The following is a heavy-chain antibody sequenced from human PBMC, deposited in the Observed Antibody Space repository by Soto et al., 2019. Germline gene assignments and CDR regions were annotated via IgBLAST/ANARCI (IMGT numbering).Heavy chain of an antibody. CDR2: IYYSGST. J-gene: IGHJ5*01. CDR3: ASEIQTSGYGDYLVAS. V-gene: IGHV4-30-4*01. D-gene: IGHD4-17*01. CDR1: GGSIRSGDYY. Sequence: QVQLQESGPGLVKPSQTLSLTCTVSGGSIRSGDYYWSWIRQPPGKGLEWIGYIYYSGSTCYNPSLKSRVTIAVDTPKNQFSLELSSVTAADTAVYYCASEIQTSGYGDYLVASWGQGTLVTVSS.